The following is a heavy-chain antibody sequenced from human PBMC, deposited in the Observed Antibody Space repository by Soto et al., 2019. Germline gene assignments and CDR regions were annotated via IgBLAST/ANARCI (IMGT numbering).Heavy chain of an antibody. V-gene: IGHV3-30-3*01. CDR1: GFTFSSYA. D-gene: IGHD5-18*01. CDR3: ARDTAMDLYYYYGMDV. Sequence: GGSLRLSCAASGFTFSSYAMHWVRQAPGKGLEWVAVISYDGSNKYYADSVKGRFTISRDNSKNTLYLQMNSLRAEDTAVYYCARDTAMDLYYYYGMDVWGQGTTVTVSS. CDR2: ISYDGSNK. J-gene: IGHJ6*02.